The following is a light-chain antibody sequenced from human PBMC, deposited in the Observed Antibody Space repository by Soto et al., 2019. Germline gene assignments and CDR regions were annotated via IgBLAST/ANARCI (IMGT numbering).Light chain of an antibody. CDR1: QSVSSY. J-gene: IGKJ4*01. CDR3: QQRPNWPLSLT. V-gene: IGKV3-11*01. Sequence: EIVLTQAPATLSLSPGERATLSCRASQSVSSYLAWYQQKPGQAPRVLIFDASTRATGIPARFSGSGSGTDFTLTISSLDPEDFAVYYCQQRPNWPLSLTFGGGTKVEIK. CDR2: DAS.